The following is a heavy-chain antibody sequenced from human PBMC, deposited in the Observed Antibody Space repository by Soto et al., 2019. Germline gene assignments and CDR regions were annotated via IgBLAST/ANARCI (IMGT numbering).Heavy chain of an antibody. J-gene: IGHJ4*02. CDR2: IYYSGST. D-gene: IGHD6-13*01. Sequence: QLQLQESGPGLVKPSETLSLTCTVSGGSISSSSYYWGWIRQPPGKGLEWIGSIYYSGSTYYNPSLKIRVTIAVDTSKNQFSLKLSSVTAADTAVYYCARHRQQLVDVEFDYWGQGTLVTVSS. CDR3: ARHRQQLVDVEFDY. V-gene: IGHV4-39*01. CDR1: GGSISSSSYY.